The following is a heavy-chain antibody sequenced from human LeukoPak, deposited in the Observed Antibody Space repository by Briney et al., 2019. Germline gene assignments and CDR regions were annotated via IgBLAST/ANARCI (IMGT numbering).Heavy chain of an antibody. V-gene: IGHV3-30*04. CDR3: ARDCCRQQLVLSGFDP. Sequence: PGRSLRLSCAASGFTFSSYAMHWVRQAPGKGLEWVAVISYDGSNKYYADSVKGRFTISRDNAKNSLYLQMNSLRAEDTAVYYCARDCCRQQLVLSGFDPWGQGTLVTVSS. CDR2: ISYDGSNK. J-gene: IGHJ5*02. CDR1: GFTFSSYA. D-gene: IGHD6-13*01.